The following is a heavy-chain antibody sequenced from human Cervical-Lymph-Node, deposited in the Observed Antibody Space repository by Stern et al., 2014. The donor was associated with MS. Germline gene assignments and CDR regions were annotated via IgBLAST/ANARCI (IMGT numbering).Heavy chain of an antibody. D-gene: IGHD6-19*01. CDR2: IIPLFGTA. CDR1: GGTFSSYA. CDR3: ARDKFCSSGWYYYCYGLDV. J-gene: IGHJ6*02. Sequence: QLVQSGAEVKKPGSSVKVSCKASGGTFSSYAISWVRQAPGQGLEWMGGIIPLFGTAHYAQKFQGRVTLTAEESTSTAYQALSSLRSEDTAVYYCARDKFCSSGWYYYCYGLDVWGQGTTVTVSS. V-gene: IGHV1-69*01.